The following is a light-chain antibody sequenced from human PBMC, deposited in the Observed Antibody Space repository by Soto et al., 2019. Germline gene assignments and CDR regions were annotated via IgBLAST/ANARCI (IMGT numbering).Light chain of an antibody. CDR3: QQLNSYPLT. CDR2: AAS. CDR1: QGISSY. J-gene: IGKJ4*01. V-gene: IGKV1-9*01. Sequence: SPSSLSASVGDRVTITCRASQGISSYLTWYQQKPGKASNLLIYAASTLQRGVPSRFSGSGSGTDFTLTISSLQPEDFATYYCQQLNSYPLTFGGGTKVDIK.